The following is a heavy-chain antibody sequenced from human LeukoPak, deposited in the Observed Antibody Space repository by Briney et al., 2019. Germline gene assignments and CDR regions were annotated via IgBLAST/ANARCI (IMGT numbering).Heavy chain of an antibody. CDR3: ARQNYHYYYGMDV. CDR2: IYPGDSDT. Sequence: GESLKISCKGSGYSFTSYWIGWVRQLPGKGLEWMGIIYPGDSDTRYSPSFQGQVTISADKSISTAYLQWSSLKASDTAMYYCARQNYHYYYGMDVWAKGPRSPSPQ. V-gene: IGHV5-51*01. D-gene: IGHD1-7*01. J-gene: IGHJ6*04. CDR1: GYSFTSYW.